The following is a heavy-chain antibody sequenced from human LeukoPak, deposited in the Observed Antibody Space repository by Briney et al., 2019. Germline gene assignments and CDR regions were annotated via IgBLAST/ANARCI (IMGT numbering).Heavy chain of an antibody. V-gene: IGHV4-39*01. CDR3: ARASKWFDP. J-gene: IGHJ5*02. CDR2: IYYSGST. Sequence: PSETLSLTCTVPGGSISSSSYYWGWIRQPPGKGLEWIGSIYYSGSTYYNPSLKSRVTISVDTSKNQFSLKLSSVTDAETAVYYCARASKWFDPWGQGTLVTVSS. CDR1: GGSISSSSYY.